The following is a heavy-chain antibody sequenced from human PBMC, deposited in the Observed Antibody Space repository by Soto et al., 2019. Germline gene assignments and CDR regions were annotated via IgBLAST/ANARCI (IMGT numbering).Heavy chain of an antibody. CDR1: GFTFSNAW. CDR3: ARGHRSSGKIFDS. Sequence: EVLLVESGGGLVKPGGSVRLSCAASGFTFSNAWMSWVRQAPGKGLEWVGRIKSKSAGGTTEYDAPVKDRFTISREESKNTLYLKMKSLKIEDTAVYYCARGHRSSGKIFDSWGQGTLVTVSS. J-gene: IGHJ4*02. V-gene: IGHV3-15*01. CDR2: IKSKSAGGTT. D-gene: IGHD3-22*01.